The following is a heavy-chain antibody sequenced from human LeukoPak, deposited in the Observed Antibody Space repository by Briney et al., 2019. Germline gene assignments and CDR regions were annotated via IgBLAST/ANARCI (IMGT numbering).Heavy chain of an antibody. CDR1: GFTFSSYS. V-gene: IGHV3-48*01. Sequence: GGSLRLSCAASGFTFSSYSMNWVRQAPGKGLEWVSYISSSSSTIYYADSVKGRFTISRDNAKNSLYLQMNSRRAEDTAVYYCARGGGLVRTRAFFDYWGQRTLVTVSS. J-gene: IGHJ4*02. CDR3: ARGGGLVRTRAFFDY. D-gene: IGHD6-6*01. CDR2: ISSSSSTI.